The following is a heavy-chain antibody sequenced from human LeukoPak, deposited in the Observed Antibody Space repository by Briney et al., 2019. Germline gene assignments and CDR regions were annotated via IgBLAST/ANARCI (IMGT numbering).Heavy chain of an antibody. V-gene: IGHV1-58*01. J-gene: IGHJ5*02. CDR2: IVVGSGNT. CDR1: GFTFTSSA. CDR3: AADRIAVAGKVWFDP. D-gene: IGHD6-19*01. Sequence: GASVKVSCKASGFTFTSSAVQWVRQARGQRLEWIGWIVVGSGNTNYAQKFQERVTITRDMSTSTAYMGLSSLRSEDTAVYYCAADRIAVAGKVWFDPWGQGTLVTVSS.